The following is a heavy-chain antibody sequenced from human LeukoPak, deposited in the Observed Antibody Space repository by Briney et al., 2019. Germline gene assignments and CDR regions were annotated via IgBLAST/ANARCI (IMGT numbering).Heavy chain of an antibody. CDR2: IFYSAYT. CDR3: ARGGRSSSSLNFDY. Sequence: SETLSLTCTVSGGPISSSTYYWGWIRQPPGKGLEWIGSIFYSAYTYYNPSLKSQVSISVDTSKNQFSLKLSSVTAADTAVYYCARGGRSSSSLNFDYWGQGTLVTVSS. D-gene: IGHD6-6*01. CDR1: GGPISSSTYY. J-gene: IGHJ4*02. V-gene: IGHV4-39*07.